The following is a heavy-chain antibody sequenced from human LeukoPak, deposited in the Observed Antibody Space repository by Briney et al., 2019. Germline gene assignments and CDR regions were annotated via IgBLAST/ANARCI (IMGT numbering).Heavy chain of an antibody. Sequence: ASVKVSCKASGYTFTSYYMHWVRQAPGQGLEWMGIINPSGGSTSYAQKFQGRVTMTRDTSTSTVYMELSSLRSEDTAVYYCARSAYYDFWSGYSYFDCWGQGTLVTVSS. D-gene: IGHD3-3*01. CDR3: ARSAYYDFWSGYSYFDC. CDR2: INPSGGST. CDR1: GYTFTSYY. J-gene: IGHJ4*02. V-gene: IGHV1-46*01.